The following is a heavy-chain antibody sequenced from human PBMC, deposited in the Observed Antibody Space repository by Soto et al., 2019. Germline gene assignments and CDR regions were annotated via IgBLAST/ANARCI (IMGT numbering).Heavy chain of an antibody. CDR3: ARVPGYYDSSGYYMPLYYYYGMDV. Sequence: QVQLVQSGAEVKKPGASVKVSCQTSGYTFSSYGISWVRHAPGQGLEWMGWISAYNGNTNYAQKLQGRVTMTTDTSKSTAYMELRSLRSDDTAVYYCARVPGYYDSSGYYMPLYYYYGMDVWGQGTTVTVSS. CDR2: ISAYNGNT. CDR1: GYTFSSYG. J-gene: IGHJ6*02. D-gene: IGHD3-22*01. V-gene: IGHV1-18*01.